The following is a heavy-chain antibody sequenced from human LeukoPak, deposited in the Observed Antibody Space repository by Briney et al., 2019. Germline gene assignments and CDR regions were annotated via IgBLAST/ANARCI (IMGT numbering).Heavy chain of an antibody. V-gene: IGHV4-61*02. D-gene: IGHD1/OR15-1a*01. Sequence: SQTLSLTCTVSGGSISSGSYYWSWIRQPAGKGLEWLGRIYTSGSTNYNPSLKSRVTISVDTSKNQFSLKLSSVTAADTAVYYCARSQITGTTRYYFDYWGQGTLVTVSS. CDR2: IYTSGST. CDR3: ARSQITGTTRYYFDY. CDR1: GGSISSGSYY. J-gene: IGHJ4*02.